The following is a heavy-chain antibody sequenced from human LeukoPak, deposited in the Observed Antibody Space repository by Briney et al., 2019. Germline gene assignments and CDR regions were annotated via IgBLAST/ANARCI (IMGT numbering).Heavy chain of an antibody. V-gene: IGHV1-69*13. D-gene: IGHD1-1*01. J-gene: IGHJ3*02. CDR2: IIPIFGTA. CDR3: ARVRILYNWSDYVAHAFDI. Sequence: GASVKVSCKASGYTFTSYDINWVRQAPGQGLEWMGGIIPIFGTANYAQKFQGRVTITADESTSTAYMELSSLRSEDTAVYYCARVRILYNWSDYVAHAFDIWGQGTMVTVSS. CDR1: GYTFTSYD.